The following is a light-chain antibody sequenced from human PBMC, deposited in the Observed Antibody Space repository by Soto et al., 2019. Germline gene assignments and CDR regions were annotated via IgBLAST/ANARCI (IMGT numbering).Light chain of an antibody. CDR1: HNILSW. J-gene: IGKJ1*01. V-gene: IGKV1-5*03. CDR3: QQYFNYTA. CDR2: KAS. Sequence: DIEVTQSPSTLASSLGNRESMTFRVSHNILSWLAWYQQRPGKVPQLLIYKASTLESGVPSRFSGSRSGTEFTLTITSLQAGDFVTYYWQQYFNYTALGQGTKV.